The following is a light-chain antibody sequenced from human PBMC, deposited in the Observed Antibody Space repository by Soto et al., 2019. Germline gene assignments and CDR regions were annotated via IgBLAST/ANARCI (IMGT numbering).Light chain of an antibody. J-gene: IGKJ1*01. CDR3: QQRSNWT. CDR1: QSVSSSY. Sequence: EIVLTQSPVTLSLSPGERSTFSCRASQSVSSSYLAWYPQKPGQAPRLLIYGASSRATGIPARFSGSGSGTDFTLTISSVEPEDFAVYYCQQRSNWTFGQGTKVDIK. CDR2: GAS. V-gene: IGKV3D-20*02.